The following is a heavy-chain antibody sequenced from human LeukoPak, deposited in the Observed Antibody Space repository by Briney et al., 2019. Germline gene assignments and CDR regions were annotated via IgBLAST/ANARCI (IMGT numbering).Heavy chain of an antibody. CDR3: ARLRYTTGTTVSDYYYYYGMDV. D-gene: IGHD1-1*01. Sequence: GESLEISCKGSGYSFTSYWIGWVRQLPGKGLEWMGIIYPGDSDTRYNPSFQGQVTISADKSISTAYLQWSSLKASDTAMYYCARLRYTTGTTVSDYYYYYGMDVWGQGTTVTVSS. CDR1: GYSFTSYW. V-gene: IGHV5-51*01. J-gene: IGHJ6*02. CDR2: IYPGDSDT.